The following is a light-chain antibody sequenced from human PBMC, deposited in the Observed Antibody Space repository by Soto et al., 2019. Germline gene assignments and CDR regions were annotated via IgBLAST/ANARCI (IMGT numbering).Light chain of an antibody. CDR2: GNS. CDR1: SSNIGAGYD. CDR3: QSYDSSLSGPVV. Sequence: QSVLTQPPSVSGAPGQRVTISCTGSSSNIGAGYDVHWYQQLPGTAPKLLFYGNSNRPSGVPDRFSGSKSGTSASLAITGLQAEDEADYYCQSYDSSLSGPVVFGGGTKVTVL. J-gene: IGLJ2*01. V-gene: IGLV1-40*01.